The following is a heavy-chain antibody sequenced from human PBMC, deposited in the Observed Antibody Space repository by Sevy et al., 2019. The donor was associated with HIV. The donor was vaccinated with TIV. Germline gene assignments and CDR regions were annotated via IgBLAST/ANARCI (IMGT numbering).Heavy chain of an antibody. CDR3: AKDRAVAGPTESFDY. J-gene: IGHJ4*02. CDR2: ISGSGGST. D-gene: IGHD6-19*01. V-gene: IGHV3-23*01. Sequence: GGSLRLSCAASGFTFSSYAMSWVRQAPGKGPEWVSAISGSGGSTYYADSVKGRFTISRDNSKNTLYLQMNSLRAEDTAVYYCAKDRAVAGPTESFDYWGQGTLVTVSS. CDR1: GFTFSSYA.